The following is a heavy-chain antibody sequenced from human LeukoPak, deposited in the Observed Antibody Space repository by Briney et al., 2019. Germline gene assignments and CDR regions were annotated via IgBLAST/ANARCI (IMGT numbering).Heavy chain of an antibody. J-gene: IGHJ4*02. CDR1: GFTFSSYS. CDR2: ISGSGRST. CDR3: AKDVTMVRGVTVDF. Sequence: GGSLRLSCAASGFTFSSYSMSWVRQAPGKGLEWVSAISGSGRSTYYTDSVKGRFTISRDNSRNTLNLQMNSLRAEDTAVYYCAKDVTMVRGVTVDFWGQGTLVTVSS. D-gene: IGHD3-10*01. V-gene: IGHV3-23*01.